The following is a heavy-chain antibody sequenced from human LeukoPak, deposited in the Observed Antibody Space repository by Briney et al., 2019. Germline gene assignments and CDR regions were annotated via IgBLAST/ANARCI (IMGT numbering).Heavy chain of an antibody. V-gene: IGHV1-8*02. CDR2: MNPNSGNT. CDR3: ARGERSGWYERWFDP. J-gene: IGHJ5*02. D-gene: IGHD6-19*01. Sequence: GASVKVSCKASGGTFSSYAISWVRQATGQGLEWMGWMNPNSGNTGYAQKFQGRVTMTRNTSISTAYMELSSLRSEDTAVYYCARGERSGWYERWFDPWGQGTLVTVSS. CDR1: GGTFSSYA.